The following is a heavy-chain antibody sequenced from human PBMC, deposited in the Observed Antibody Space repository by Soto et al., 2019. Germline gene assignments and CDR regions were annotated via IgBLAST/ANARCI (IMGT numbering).Heavy chain of an antibody. Sequence: GGSLRLSCAASGFTFSSYAMHWVRQAPGKGLEWVAVISYDGSNKYYADSVKGRFTISRDNSKNTLYLQMNSLRAEDTAVYYCAREKYSSGWYPPFDYWGQGTLVTVSS. V-gene: IGHV3-30-3*01. CDR3: AREKYSSGWYPPFDY. CDR2: ISYDGSNK. CDR1: GFTFSSYA. D-gene: IGHD6-19*01. J-gene: IGHJ4*02.